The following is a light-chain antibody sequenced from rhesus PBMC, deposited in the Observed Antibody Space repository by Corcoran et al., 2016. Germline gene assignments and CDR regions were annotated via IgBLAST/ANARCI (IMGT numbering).Light chain of an antibody. CDR2: GAS. CDR1: QSVGSY. J-gene: IGKJ1*01. V-gene: IGKV3-24*04. CDR3: QLSSTLFAWT. Sequence: EIVVTQSPGTLSLSPGDRATLPCRASQSVGSYLAWYQQKPGQAPRLLIYGASCRATDIPGRFSGSGSGTDFTLTITSLEPEGVGVYYCQLSSTLFAWTFGQGTKVEIK.